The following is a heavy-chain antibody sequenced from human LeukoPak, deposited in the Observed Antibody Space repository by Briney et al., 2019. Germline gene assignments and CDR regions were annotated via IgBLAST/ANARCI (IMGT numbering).Heavy chain of an antibody. V-gene: IGHV1-69*05. CDR3: ARRKYDRSGYYRYYFDY. J-gene: IGHJ4*02. D-gene: IGHD3-22*01. CDR2: IIPIFGTA. CDR1: GGTFISYA. Sequence: SVTVSCTASGGTFISYAISWVRQAPGQGLEWMGGIIPIFGTANYAQKFQGRVTITTDESTSTAYMELSSLRSEDTAVYYCARRKYDRSGYYRYYFDYWGQGTLVTVSS.